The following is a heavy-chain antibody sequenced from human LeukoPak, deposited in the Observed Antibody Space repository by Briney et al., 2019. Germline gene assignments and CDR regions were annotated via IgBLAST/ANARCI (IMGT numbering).Heavy chain of an antibody. D-gene: IGHD2-2*01. J-gene: IGHJ3*02. Sequence: GGSLRLSCVASGFMFSSYWMNWVRQAPGKGLVWVSRINSDGSSTSYADSVKGRFTISRDNAKNTLFLQMNSLRAEDTAVYYCARGPGAFDIWSQGTMVTVSS. V-gene: IGHV3-74*01. CDR1: GFMFSSYW. CDR3: ARGPGAFDI. CDR2: INSDGSST.